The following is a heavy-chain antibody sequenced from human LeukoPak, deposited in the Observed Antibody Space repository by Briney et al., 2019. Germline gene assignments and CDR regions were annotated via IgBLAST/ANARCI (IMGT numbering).Heavy chain of an antibody. CDR2: ISGSGGST. CDR3: AKRKGHGYDFWSGSPSYYYMDV. CDR1: GFTFSSYA. D-gene: IGHD3-3*01. Sequence: PGGSLRLSCAASGFTFSSYAMSWVRQAPGKGLEWVSAISGSGGSTYYADSVKGRFTISRDNSKNTLYLQMNSLRAEDTAVYYCAKRKGHGYDFWSGSPSYYYMDVWGKGTTVTVSS. V-gene: IGHV3-23*01. J-gene: IGHJ6*03.